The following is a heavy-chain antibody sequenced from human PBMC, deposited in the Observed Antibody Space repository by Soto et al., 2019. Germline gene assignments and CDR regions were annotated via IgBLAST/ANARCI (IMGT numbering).Heavy chain of an antibody. CDR2: IDPSDSYT. V-gene: IGHV5-10-1*01. CDR1: GYSFTSYW. J-gene: IGHJ3*01. Sequence: GESLKISCKGSGYSFTSYWISWVRQMPGKGLEWMGRIDPSDSYTNYSPSFQGHVTISDDKSISTAYLQWSSLKASDTDMYYCARPIKCTNGVCYDAFDVWGQGTMVTVSS. CDR3: ARPIKCTNGVCYDAFDV. D-gene: IGHD2-8*01.